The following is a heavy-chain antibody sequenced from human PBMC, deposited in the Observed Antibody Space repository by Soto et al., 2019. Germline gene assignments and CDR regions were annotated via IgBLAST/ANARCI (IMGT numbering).Heavy chain of an antibody. CDR2: ISSSSSYI. CDR3: ARGGPWGYCSSTSCYYFDY. D-gene: IGHD2-2*01. V-gene: IGHV3-21*01. Sequence: GGSLRLSCAASGFTFSSYSMNWVRQATGKRLEWVSSISSSSSYIYYADSVKGRFTISRDNAKNSLYLQMNSLRAEDTAVYYCARGGPWGYCSSTSCYYFDYWGQGTLVTVSS. J-gene: IGHJ4*02. CDR1: GFTFSSYS.